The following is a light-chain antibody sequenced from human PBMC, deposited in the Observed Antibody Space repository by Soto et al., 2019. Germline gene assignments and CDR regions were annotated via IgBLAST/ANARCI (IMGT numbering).Light chain of an antibody. CDR3: QQLNSYPLT. CDR2: AAS. V-gene: IGKV1-9*01. Sequence: IQLTQSPSSLSASVGDRVTITCRASQGISSYLTWYQQKPGKAPKLLIYAASTLHSGVPSKFSGSGSGTDFTLTISSLQPEDFATYYCQQLNSYPLTVGGGTKVEIK. CDR1: QGISSY. J-gene: IGKJ4*01.